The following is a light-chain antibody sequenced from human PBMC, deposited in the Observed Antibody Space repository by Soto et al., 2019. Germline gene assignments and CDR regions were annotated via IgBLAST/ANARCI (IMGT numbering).Light chain of an antibody. J-gene: IGKJ1*01. CDR3: HQRQSWPRT. CDR1: QSVSSSY. CDR2: DAS. V-gene: IGKV3D-20*02. Sequence: EIVLTQSPGTLSLSPGERATLSCRASQSVSSSYLAWYQQKPGQASRLLIYDASNRATGIPARFSGSGSGTDFTLTINSLAPEDFAIYYCHQRQSWPRTFGQGTKVDIK.